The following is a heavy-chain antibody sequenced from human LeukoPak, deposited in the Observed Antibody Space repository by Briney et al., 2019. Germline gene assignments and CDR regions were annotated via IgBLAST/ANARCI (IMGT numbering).Heavy chain of an antibody. CDR1: GGSISSYY. V-gene: IGHV4-4*09. Sequence: SETLSLTCTVSGGSISSYYWSWIRQPPGKGLDRIGYIYTSGSTNYNPSLKTRFTRSVDTSKNQFSLKLSSVTAGDPAVYYCARLEGGSYPDYWGQGTLVSVSS. D-gene: IGHD1-26*01. CDR2: IYTSGST. J-gene: IGHJ4*02. CDR3: ARLEGGSYPDY.